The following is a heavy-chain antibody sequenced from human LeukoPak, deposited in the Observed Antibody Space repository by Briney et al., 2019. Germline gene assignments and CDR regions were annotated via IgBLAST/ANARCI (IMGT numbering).Heavy chain of an antibody. D-gene: IGHD6-19*01. Sequence: SETLSLTCTVSGGSISSSDYYWGWIRQPPGKGLEWIGSIYYGGSTYYNPSLKSRVTISVDTSMNQFSLKLSFVTTADTAVYYCARGIAVAGFDYWGQGTLVTVSS. CDR2: IYYGGST. V-gene: IGHV4-39*01. CDR3: ARGIAVAGFDY. CDR1: GGSISSSDYY. J-gene: IGHJ4*02.